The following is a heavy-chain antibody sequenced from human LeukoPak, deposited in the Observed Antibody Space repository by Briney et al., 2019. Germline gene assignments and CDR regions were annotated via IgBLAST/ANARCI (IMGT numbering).Heavy chain of an antibody. V-gene: IGHV3-23*01. J-gene: IGHJ4*02. Sequence: GGSLRLSCVASGFIFNKHAMSWVRQAPGKGLEWVSGLSGSGSSTDYADSVKGRFTVSRDNSKNTLFLQMNSLRAEDTAIYYCAKERDYGPADYWGQGTLVTISS. CDR2: LSGSGSST. D-gene: IGHD4/OR15-4a*01. CDR1: GFIFNKHA. CDR3: AKERDYGPADY.